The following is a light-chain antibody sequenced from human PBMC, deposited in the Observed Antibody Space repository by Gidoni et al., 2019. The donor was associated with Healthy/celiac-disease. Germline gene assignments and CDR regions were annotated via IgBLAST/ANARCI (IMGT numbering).Light chain of an antibody. CDR3: QQSYSTHPGT. CDR2: AAS. J-gene: IGKJ4*02. CDR1: QSISSY. V-gene: IGKV1-39*01. Sequence: DIQMTQSPSSLSASVGDRVTITCRASQSISSYFNWYQQKPGKAPKLLIYAASSLQSGVPSRFSGSGSGRDVSITISSLQPEDFAANYCQQSYSTHPGTFGGGTKVEIK.